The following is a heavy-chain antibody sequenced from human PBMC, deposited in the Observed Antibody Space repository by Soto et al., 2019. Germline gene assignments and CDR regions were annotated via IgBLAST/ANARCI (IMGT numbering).Heavy chain of an antibody. D-gene: IGHD5-18*01. CDR3: ARTRIQLWTPDY. CDR2: ISPKTGET. J-gene: IGHJ4*02. Sequence: GASVKVSCKASGYTFTGPYIQWVRQAPGQGLEWMGWISPKTGETKYAQKLKGWVTITRDTSINTAYMEVNRLKSNDSAVYYCARTRIQLWTPDYWGQGTQVTVSS. V-gene: IGHV1-2*04. CDR1: GYTFTGPY.